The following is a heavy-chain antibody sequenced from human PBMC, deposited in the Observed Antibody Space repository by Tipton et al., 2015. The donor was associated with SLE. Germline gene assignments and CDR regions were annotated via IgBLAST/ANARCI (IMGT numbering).Heavy chain of an antibody. CDR2: MDTNENT. D-gene: IGHD4-11*01. Sequence: TLSLTCTVSGGSISSYYWSWFRQPAGGGLEWIGRMDTNENTNYNPSLTSRVTMSVDTSKNHFSLKLISVTAADTAVYYCAREFLNPVTTVHYYFDLWGRGTLVTVSS. CDR1: GGSISSYY. V-gene: IGHV4-4*07. CDR3: AREFLNPVTTVHYYFDL. J-gene: IGHJ2*01.